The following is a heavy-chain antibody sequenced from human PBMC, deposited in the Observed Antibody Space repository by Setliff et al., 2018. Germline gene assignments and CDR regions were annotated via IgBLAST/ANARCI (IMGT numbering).Heavy chain of an antibody. CDR3: ARHVGIRGRGYSYYYYYMDV. CDR2: VHYSGDS. J-gene: IGHJ6*03. V-gene: IGHV4-59*08. D-gene: IGHD5-18*01. CDR1: GGSMTGYY. Sequence: SETLSLTCTVSGGSMTGYYWSWIRQSPWKGLEWIGYVHYSGDSNYNPSLKSRVTMSVDTSKNQFSLKLSSVTAADTAVYSCARHVGIRGRGYSYYYYYMDVWGKGTTVTVSS.